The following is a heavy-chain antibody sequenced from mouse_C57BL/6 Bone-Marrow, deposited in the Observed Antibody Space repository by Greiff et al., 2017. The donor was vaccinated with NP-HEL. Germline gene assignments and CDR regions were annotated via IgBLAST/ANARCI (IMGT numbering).Heavy chain of an antibody. V-gene: IGHV1-19*01. D-gene: IGHD1-1*01. CDR3: ARGYYGSLDY. CDR1: GYTFTDYY. J-gene: IGHJ2*01. Sequence: EVKLMESGPVLVKPGASVKMSCKASGYTFTDYYMNWVKQSHGKSLEWIGVINPYNGGTSYNQKFKGKATLTVDKSSSTAYMELNSLTSEDSAVYYCARGYYGSLDYWGQGTTLTVSS. CDR2: INPYNGGT.